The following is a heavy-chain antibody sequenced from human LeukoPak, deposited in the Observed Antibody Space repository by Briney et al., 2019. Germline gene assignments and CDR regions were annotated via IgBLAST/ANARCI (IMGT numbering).Heavy chain of an antibody. CDR2: INPNSGGT. CDR3: ATGYCSSTSCYPYYFDY. V-gene: IGHV1-2*02. D-gene: IGHD2-2*01. CDR1: GYTFTGYY. J-gene: IGHJ4*02. Sequence: ASVKVSCKASGYTFTGYYMHWVRQAPGQGLEWMGWINPNSGGTNYAQKFQGRVTMTRDTSISTAYMELSRLRSEDTAVYYCATGYCSSTSCYPYYFDYWGQGTLVTVSS.